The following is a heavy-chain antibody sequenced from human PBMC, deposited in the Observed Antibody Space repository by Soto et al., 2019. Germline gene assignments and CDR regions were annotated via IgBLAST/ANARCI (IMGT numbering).Heavy chain of an antibody. V-gene: IGHV4-39*01. Sequence: QLQLQESGPGLVKPSETLSLTCTVSGGSISSSSYYWGWIRQPPGKGLEWIGSIYYSGSTYYNPSLKSRVTISVDTSKNQFSLKLSSVTAADTAVYYCARLPLGWNYEAAAFDIWGQGTMVTVSS. J-gene: IGHJ3*02. CDR1: GGSISSSSYY. D-gene: IGHD1-7*01. CDR2: IYYSGST. CDR3: ARLPLGWNYEAAAFDI.